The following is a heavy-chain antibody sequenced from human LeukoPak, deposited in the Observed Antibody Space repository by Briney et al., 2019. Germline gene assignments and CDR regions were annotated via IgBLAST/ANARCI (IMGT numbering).Heavy chain of an antibody. CDR3: AKETGYSYDLNCFVY. Sequence: GGSLRLSCAASGFTFSSYAMSWVRQAPGRGLEWVSSVDGGGGGTYYADSVKGRFTISRDNSKDTLYLQMNGLRTEDTAVYYCAKETGYSYDLNCFVYWGQGILVTVSS. V-gene: IGHV3-23*01. CDR1: GFTFSSYA. J-gene: IGHJ4*02. D-gene: IGHD5-18*01. CDR2: VDGGGGGT.